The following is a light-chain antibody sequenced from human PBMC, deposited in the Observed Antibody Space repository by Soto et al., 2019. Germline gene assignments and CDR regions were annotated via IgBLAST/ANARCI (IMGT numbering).Light chain of an antibody. CDR2: AAS. J-gene: IGKJ2*01. CDR1: QSISSY. Sequence: DIQMTQSPSSLSASVGDRVTITCRASQSISSYLNWYQQKPGKAPKLLIYAASSVQSGVPSRFSGSGSGTDVTLTISSLQPEDFATYYCQQSYSTPDTFGQGTKVDIK. V-gene: IGKV1-39*01. CDR3: QQSYSTPDT.